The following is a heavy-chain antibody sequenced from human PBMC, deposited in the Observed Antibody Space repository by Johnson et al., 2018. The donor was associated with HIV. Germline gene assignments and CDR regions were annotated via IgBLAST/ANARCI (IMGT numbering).Heavy chain of an antibody. CDR2: ISSSGSTI. D-gene: IGHD1-1*01. CDR1: RFTFSDYY. V-gene: IGHV3-11*04. CDR3: ARDGSNFGAFDI. Sequence: VHLVESGGGLEQPGRSLRLSCDASRFTFSDYYMSWIRQAPGTGLEWVSYISSSGSTIYYADSVKGRFTISRDNAKNSLYLQMNSLRAEDTAVYYCARDGSNFGAFDIWGQGTMVTVSS. J-gene: IGHJ3*02.